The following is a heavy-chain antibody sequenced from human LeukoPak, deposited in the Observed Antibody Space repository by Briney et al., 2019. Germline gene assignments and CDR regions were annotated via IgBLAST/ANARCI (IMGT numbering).Heavy chain of an antibody. V-gene: IGHV4-30-4*07. Sequence: SETLSLTCAVSGGSISSGGYSWSWLRQPPGKGLEWIGCIYYSGSTYYNPSLKSRVTISVDTSKNQFSLKLSSVTAADTAVYYCAKDPKLLDYFDYWGQGTLVTVSS. CDR2: IYYSGST. CDR1: GGSISSGGYS. J-gene: IGHJ4*02. D-gene: IGHD2-15*01. CDR3: AKDPKLLDYFDY.